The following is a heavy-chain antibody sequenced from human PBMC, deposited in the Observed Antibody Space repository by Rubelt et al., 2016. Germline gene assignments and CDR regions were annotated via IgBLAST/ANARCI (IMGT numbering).Heavy chain of an antibody. CDR1: GYTFTGYY. V-gene: IGHV1-2*06. J-gene: IGHJ4*02. Sequence: QVQLVQSGAEVKKPGASVKVSCKASGYTFTGYYMHWVRQAPGQGLEWMGRINPNSGGRNYAQKVEGRVTMTRDTYMSTADMELGRRRADDTAVYYWARVSRDGTRWGQGTLVTVSS. CDR3: ARVSRDGTR. CDR2: INPNSGGR. D-gene: IGHD3-10*01.